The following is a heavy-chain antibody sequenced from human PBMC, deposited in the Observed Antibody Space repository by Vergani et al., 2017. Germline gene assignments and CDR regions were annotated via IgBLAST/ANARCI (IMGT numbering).Heavy chain of an antibody. CDR3: ASGGHGSENGGALQL. CDR2: IYPGDSEV. J-gene: IGHJ3*01. D-gene: IGHD3-10*01. Sequence: EKPLVQSGSETKKPGVSLKISCQAFGYIFSNFWIGWVRQRPGGGLEWMGIIYPGDSEVKSNPTFRGQVIFSVDTSVNTAYLQWRSLQASDTATYFCASGGHGSENGGALQLWGQGTNITVSS. CDR1: GYIFSNFW. V-gene: IGHV5-51*01.